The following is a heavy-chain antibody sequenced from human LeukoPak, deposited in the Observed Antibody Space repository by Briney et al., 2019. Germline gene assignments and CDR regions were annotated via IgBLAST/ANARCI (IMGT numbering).Heavy chain of an antibody. J-gene: IGHJ3*02. Sequence: PSETLSLTCTVSGASTNTGSFFWTWVRQPAGKRLEWIGRINTTGSTNYNPSLKSRVNILLDKSKNQFSLKLSSVTAADTAVYYCARDSGITKDAFDIWGQGTVVTVSS. D-gene: IGHD3-10*01. CDR2: INTTGST. V-gene: IGHV4-61*02. CDR3: ARDSGITKDAFDI. CDR1: GASTNTGSFF.